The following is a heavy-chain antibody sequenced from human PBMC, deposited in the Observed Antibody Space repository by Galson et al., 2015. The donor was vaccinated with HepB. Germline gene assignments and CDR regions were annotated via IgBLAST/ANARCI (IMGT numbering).Heavy chain of an antibody. CDR2: IYYSGST. CDR3: ARETLGYYDSSGQNWFDP. D-gene: IGHD3-22*01. V-gene: IGHV4-39*02. Sequence: ETLSLTCTVSGGSISSSRYYWGWIRQPPGTGLEWIGSIYYSGSTYYNPSLKSRVTISVDTSKNQFSLKLSSVTAADTAVYYCARETLGYYDSSGQNWFDPWGQGTLVTVSS. CDR1: GGSISSSRYY. J-gene: IGHJ5*02.